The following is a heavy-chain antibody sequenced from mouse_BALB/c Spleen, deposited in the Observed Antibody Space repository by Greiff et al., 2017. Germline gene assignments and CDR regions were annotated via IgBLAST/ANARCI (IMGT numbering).Heavy chain of an antibody. CDR2: ISSGSSTI. V-gene: IGHV5-17*02. CDR1: GFTFSSFG. J-gene: IGHJ4*01. D-gene: IGHD2-3*01. Sequence: EVKLMESGGGLVQPGGSRKLSCAASGFTFSSFGMHWVRQAPEKGLEWVAYISSGSSTIYYADTVKGRFTISRDNPKNTLFLQMTSLRSEDTAMYYCARGDGYYVKDAMDYWGQGTSVTVSS. CDR3: ARGDGYYVKDAMDY.